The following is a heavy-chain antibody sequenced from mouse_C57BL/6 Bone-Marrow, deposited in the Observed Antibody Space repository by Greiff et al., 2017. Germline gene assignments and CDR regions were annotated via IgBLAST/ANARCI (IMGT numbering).Heavy chain of an antibody. CDR3: TKIYDGNYERGAMDY. CDR2: IRLKSDNYAT. CDR1: GFTFSNYW. D-gene: IGHD2-1*01. J-gene: IGHJ4*01. Sequence: EVKVEESGGGLVQPGGSMKLSCVASGFTFSNYWMNWVRQSPEKGLEWVAQIRLKSDNYATHYAESVKGRFTISRDDSKSSVYLQMNNLRAEDTGIYYCTKIYDGNYERGAMDYWGQGTSVTVSS. V-gene: IGHV6-3*01.